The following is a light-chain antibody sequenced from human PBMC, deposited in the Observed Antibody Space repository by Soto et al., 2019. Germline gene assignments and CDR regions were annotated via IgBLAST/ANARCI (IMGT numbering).Light chain of an antibody. J-gene: IGLJ1*01. V-gene: IGLV1-40*01. CDR1: SSNNGAGYD. CDR3: QSYDSSLSEV. Sequence: QSVLTQPPSVSGAQGQRVTMSCTGSSSNNGAGYDVHWYQQLPGTAPKLLIYGNSNRPSGVPDRFSGSKSGTSASLAITGLQAEDEADYYCQSYDSSLSEVFGTGTKLTVL. CDR2: GNS.